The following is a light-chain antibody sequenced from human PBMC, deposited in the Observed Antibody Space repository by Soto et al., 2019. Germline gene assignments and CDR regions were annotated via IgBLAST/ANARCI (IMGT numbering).Light chain of an antibody. CDR3: QQRSNWRFN. V-gene: IGKV3-11*01. CDR2: DAS. CDR1: QSVSSY. J-gene: IGKJ3*01. Sequence: EIVLTQSPATLSLSPGERATLSCRASQSVSSYLAWYQQRPGQAPRLLIYDASNRATGIPARFSGSGSGTDFTLTISSLEPEDVAVYYCQQRSNWRFNFGPGTKVDIK.